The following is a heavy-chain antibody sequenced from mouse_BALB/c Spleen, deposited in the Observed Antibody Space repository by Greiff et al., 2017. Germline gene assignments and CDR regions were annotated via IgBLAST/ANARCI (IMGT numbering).Heavy chain of an antibody. D-gene: IGHD2-4*01. CDR1: GYTFSSYW. CDR2: ILPGSGST. Sequence: QVQLKESGAELMKPGASVKISCKATGYTFSSYWIEWVKQRPGHGLEWIGEILPGSGSTNYNEKFKGKATFTADTSSNTAYMQLSSLTSEDSAVYYCARNDYDLAWFAYWGQGTLVTVSA. V-gene: IGHV1-9*01. CDR3: ARNDYDLAWFAY. J-gene: IGHJ3*01.